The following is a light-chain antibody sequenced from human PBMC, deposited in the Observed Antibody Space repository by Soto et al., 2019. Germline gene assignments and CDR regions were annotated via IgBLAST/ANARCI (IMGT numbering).Light chain of an antibody. Sequence: EIVLTQSPATLSLSPGERATLSCRASQSVSSYLAWYQQKPGQAPGLLIYDASNRATGIPARFSGSGSGTDFTLTISSLEPEDFAVYYCQQRSNWPPITFGQGTRLEL. V-gene: IGKV3-11*01. CDR3: QQRSNWPPIT. J-gene: IGKJ5*01. CDR1: QSVSSY. CDR2: DAS.